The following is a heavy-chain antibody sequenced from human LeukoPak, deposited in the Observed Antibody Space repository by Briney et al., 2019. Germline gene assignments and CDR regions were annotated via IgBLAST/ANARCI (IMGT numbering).Heavy chain of an antibody. CDR1: GGSISTYS. CDR2: VHYSGST. V-gene: IGHV4-59*08. J-gene: IGHJ6*02. Sequence: PSETLSLTCTVSGGSISTYSWTWIRQPPGKGLEWVGYVHYSGSTDYNSSLKSRVAISVDTSKNQFSLKLSSVTAADTAVYYCARRSGYYYGMDVWGQGTTVTVSS. CDR3: ARRSGYYYGMDV.